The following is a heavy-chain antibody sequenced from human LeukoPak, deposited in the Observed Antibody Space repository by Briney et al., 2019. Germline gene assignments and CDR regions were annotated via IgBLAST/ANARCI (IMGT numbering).Heavy chain of an antibody. CDR1: GFTFSSYA. Sequence: PGGSLRLSCAASGFTFSSYAMSWVRQAPGKGLEWVSAISGSGGSTYYADSVKGRFTISRDNSKNTLYLQMNSLRAEDTAVYYCAKTTGGYYYDSSGPDYWGQGTLVTVSS. CDR2: ISGSGGST. CDR3: AKTTGGYYYDSSGPDY. D-gene: IGHD3-22*01. J-gene: IGHJ4*02. V-gene: IGHV3-23*01.